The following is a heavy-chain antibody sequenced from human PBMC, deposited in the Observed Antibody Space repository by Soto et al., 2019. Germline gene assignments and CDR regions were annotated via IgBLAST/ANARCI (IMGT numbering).Heavy chain of an antibody. D-gene: IGHD6-19*01. CDR1: GFTFNTYE. Sequence: EVQLVESGGGLVQPGESLRLSCAASGFTFNTYEMNWVRQAPGKGLEWVAYISSRGTSIFYADSVKGRFTISRDNDNDSVSLPMNNPRVDDTAVYYCARDRGYNTGWYGGALDLWGQGTLVTVSS. J-gene: IGHJ4*02. V-gene: IGHV3-48*03. CDR3: ARDRGYNTGWYGGALDL. CDR2: ISSRGTSI.